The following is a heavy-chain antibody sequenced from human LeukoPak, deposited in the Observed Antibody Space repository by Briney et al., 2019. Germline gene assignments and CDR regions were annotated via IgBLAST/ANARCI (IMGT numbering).Heavy chain of an antibody. D-gene: IGHD1-26*01. CDR3: ARDPEWGLKNYWYFDL. Sequence: ASVKVSCKASGYTFTSYYMHWVRQAPGQGLEWMGIINPSGGSTSYAQKFQGRVTMTRDMSTSTVYMELSSLRSEDTAVYYCARDPEWGLKNYWYFDLWGRGTLVTVSS. CDR2: INPSGGST. CDR1: GYTFTSYY. J-gene: IGHJ2*01. V-gene: IGHV1-46*01.